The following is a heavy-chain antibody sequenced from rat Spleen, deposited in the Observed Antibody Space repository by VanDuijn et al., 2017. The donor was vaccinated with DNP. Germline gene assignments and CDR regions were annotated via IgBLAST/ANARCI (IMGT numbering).Heavy chain of an antibody. CDR1: GFSLTGYH. V-gene: IGHV2S12*01. J-gene: IGHJ3*01. CDR2: ISGGGST. Sequence: QVQLKESGPGLVQPSQTLSLACTVSGFSLTGYHVSWVRQCPGKGLEWIAVISGGGSTYYNSVLKSRLSISRDTSKSQVFLKMNSLQTEDTAMYFCGVITDWFAYWGQGTLVTVSS. CDR3: GVITDWFAY. D-gene: IGHD1-12*02.